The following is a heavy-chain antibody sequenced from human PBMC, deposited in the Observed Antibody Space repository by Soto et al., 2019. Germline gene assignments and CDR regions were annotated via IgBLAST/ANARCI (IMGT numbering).Heavy chain of an antibody. V-gene: IGHV1-18*01. Sequence: QVQLVQSGAEVKKPGASVKVSCKASGYSFTTYGIAWVRQAPGQGLEWMGWISTYNGDTDYAQNLQGRVIMTTDTSTTTAYMELRSLRSFDTAVYYCAREGSRPYYYYGMDVWGQGTTVSVSS. CDR3: AREGSRPYYYYGMDV. CDR2: ISTYNGDT. J-gene: IGHJ6*02. CDR1: GYSFTTYG. D-gene: IGHD2-15*01.